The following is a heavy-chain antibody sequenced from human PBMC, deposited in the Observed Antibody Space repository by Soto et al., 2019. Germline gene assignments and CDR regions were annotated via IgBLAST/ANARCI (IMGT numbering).Heavy chain of an antibody. Sequence: ASVKVSCKVSGYTLTELSMHWVRQAPGKGLEWMGGFDPEDGETIYAQKFQGRVTMTEDTSTDTAYMELSSLRSEDTAVYYCASLQGRYDSSGSAVLIWGQGTMVTVSS. V-gene: IGHV1-24*01. CDR3: ASLQGRYDSSGSAVLI. J-gene: IGHJ3*02. CDR2: FDPEDGET. CDR1: GYTLTELS. D-gene: IGHD3-22*01.